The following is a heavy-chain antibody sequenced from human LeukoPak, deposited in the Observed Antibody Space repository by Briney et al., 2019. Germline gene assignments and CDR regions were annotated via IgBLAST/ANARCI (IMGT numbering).Heavy chain of an antibody. CDR3: ARALGAMAGQPAAILHFDP. D-gene: IGHD2-2*01. J-gene: IGHJ5*02. V-gene: IGHV1-2*02. Sequence: ASVKVSCKASGYTFTGYYMHWVRQAPGQGLEWMGWINPNSGGTNYAQKFQGRVTMTRDTSTSTVYMEVSSLRSEDTAVYYCARALGAMAGQPAAILHFDPWGQGTLVTVSS. CDR1: GYTFTGYY. CDR2: INPNSGGT.